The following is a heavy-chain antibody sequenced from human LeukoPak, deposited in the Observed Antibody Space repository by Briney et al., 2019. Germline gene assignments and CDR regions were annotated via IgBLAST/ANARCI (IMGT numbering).Heavy chain of an antibody. Sequence: ASVKVSCKASGYTFTGYYMHWVRQAPGQGLEWMGWINPNSGGTNYAQKFQGWVTMTRDTSISTAYMELSRLRSDDTAVYYCARGITAVDYDILTGYYTRLGRDYYFDYWGQGTLVTVSS. CDR2: INPNSGGT. CDR1: GYTFTGYY. D-gene: IGHD3-9*01. J-gene: IGHJ4*02. V-gene: IGHV1-2*04. CDR3: ARGITAVDYDILTGYYTRLGRDYYFDY.